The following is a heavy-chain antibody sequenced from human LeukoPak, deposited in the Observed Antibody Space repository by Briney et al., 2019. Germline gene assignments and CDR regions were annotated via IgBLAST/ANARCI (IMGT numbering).Heavy chain of an antibody. V-gene: IGHV1-18*04. J-gene: IGHJ4*02. CDR1: GYIFASYG. D-gene: IGHD3-3*01. Sequence: ASVKVSCKASGYIFASYGISWVRQAPGQGLEWMGWISGYNGNTNYAQKLQGRVTMTTDTSASTAYMEVRSLRSDDTAVYYCERESGRGFDYWGQGTLVTVSS. CDR3: ERESGRGFDY. CDR2: ISGYNGNT.